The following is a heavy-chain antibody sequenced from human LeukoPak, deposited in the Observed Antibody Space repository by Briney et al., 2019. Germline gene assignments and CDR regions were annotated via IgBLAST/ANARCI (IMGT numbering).Heavy chain of an antibody. V-gene: IGHV4-38-2*02. Sequence: SETLSLTCTVSSYSISSGYYWGWIRQPPGKGLEWLGDIYHSGSTYYNPSLKSRVTILVDTSKNQFSLKLSSVTAADTAVYYCARDTYYYDSSQLYYFDYWGQGTLVTVSS. CDR2: IYHSGST. CDR1: SYSISSGYY. J-gene: IGHJ4*02. D-gene: IGHD3-22*01. CDR3: ARDTYYYDSSQLYYFDY.